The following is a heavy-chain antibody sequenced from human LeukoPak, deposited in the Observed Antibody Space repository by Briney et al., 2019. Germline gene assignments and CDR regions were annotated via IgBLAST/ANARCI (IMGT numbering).Heavy chain of an antibody. D-gene: IGHD2-2*01. CDR1: GFTFSSYG. Sequence: GGSLRLSXAASGFTFSSYGMHWVCQAPGKGLEWVAFIRYDGSNKYYADSVKGRFTISGDNSKNTLYLQMNSLRAEDTAVYYCAKDQAPQDIVVVPAYWGQGTLVTVSS. CDR2: IRYDGSNK. J-gene: IGHJ4*02. CDR3: AKDQAPQDIVVVPAY. V-gene: IGHV3-30*02.